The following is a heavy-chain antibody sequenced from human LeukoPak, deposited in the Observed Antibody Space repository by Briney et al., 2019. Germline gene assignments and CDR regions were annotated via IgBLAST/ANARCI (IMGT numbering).Heavy chain of an antibody. CDR1: GGSFSGYY. Sequence: KPSETLSLTCAVYGGSFSGYYWSWIRQPPGKGLEWIGEINHSGSTNYNPSLKSRVTISVETSKNQFSLKLSSVTAADTAVYYCARGRIVVVVAATWFDPWGQGTLVTVSS. V-gene: IGHV4-34*01. D-gene: IGHD2-15*01. CDR2: INHSGST. CDR3: ARGRIVVVVAATWFDP. J-gene: IGHJ5*02.